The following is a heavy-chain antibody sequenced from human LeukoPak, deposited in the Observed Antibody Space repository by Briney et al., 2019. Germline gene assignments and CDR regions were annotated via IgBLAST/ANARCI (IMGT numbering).Heavy chain of an antibody. Sequence: PGRCLRLSCVASVDRFEDSAMHCGPQAPGRSLEWGSGVSWNNGTKGYADSVGGRFTIFRDNAKNSLYLQTNNLRPEDTALYYCAKGPGMAATRRSVIDCWGQGTQVTVSS. V-gene: IGHV3-9*01. CDR2: VSWNNGTK. CDR1: VDRFEDSA. J-gene: IGHJ4*02. D-gene: IGHD6-13*01. CDR3: AKGPGMAATRRSVIDC.